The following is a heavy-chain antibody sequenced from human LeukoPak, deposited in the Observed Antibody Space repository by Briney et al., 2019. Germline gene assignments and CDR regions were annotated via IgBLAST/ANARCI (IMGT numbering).Heavy chain of an antibody. J-gene: IGHJ4*02. Sequence: GGSLRLSCAASGFTFSTYSMSWVRQAPGKGLEWVSAISSNGENTYYADSVRGRFTISRAHSRGTLSLQMNSLRADDTAVYFCAILSWDGRGSFYWGQGTLVSVSS. CDR2: ISSNGENT. CDR1: GFTFSTYS. CDR3: AILSWDGRGSFY. V-gene: IGHV3-23*01. D-gene: IGHD2/OR15-2a*01.